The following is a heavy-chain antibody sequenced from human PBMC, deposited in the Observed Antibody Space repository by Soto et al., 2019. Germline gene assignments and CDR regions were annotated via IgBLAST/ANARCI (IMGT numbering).Heavy chain of an antibody. V-gene: IGHV4-39*01. CDR1: GGSISSSSYY. Sequence: LSLTCTVSGGSISSSSYYWGWIRQPPGKGLEWIGSIYYSGSTYYNPSLKSRVTISVDTSKNQFSLKLSSVTAADTAVYYCARFRLWDDGVDYYGMDVWGQGTTVTVSS. CDR3: ARFRLWDDGVDYYGMDV. CDR2: IYYSGST. D-gene: IGHD5-18*01. J-gene: IGHJ6*02.